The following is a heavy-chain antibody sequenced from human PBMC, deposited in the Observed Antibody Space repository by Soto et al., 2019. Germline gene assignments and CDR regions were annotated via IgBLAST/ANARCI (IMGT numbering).Heavy chain of an antibody. Sequence: QVQLQESGPGLVKPSQTLSLTCAVSGDSLNSGGYYWSWIRQRPGKGLEWIGYMYYSGSPYYNPSLRSRLTMSVDTSKNHFSLKLSSVTAADTAVYYCARGNYGDPYYFDYWGQGILVTVSS. CDR3: ARGNYGDPYYFDY. D-gene: IGHD4-17*01. CDR1: GDSLNSGGYY. V-gene: IGHV4-31*11. J-gene: IGHJ4*02. CDR2: MYYSGSP.